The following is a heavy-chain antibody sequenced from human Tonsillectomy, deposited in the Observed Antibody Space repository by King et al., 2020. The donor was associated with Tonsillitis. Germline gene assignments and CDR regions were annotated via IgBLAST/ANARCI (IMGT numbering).Heavy chain of an antibody. CDR3: ARLADFWSNYTFDS. D-gene: IGHD3-3*01. J-gene: IGHJ4*02. Sequence: VTLKESGPVLVKPTETLTLTCTVSGFSLSDVRMGVGWIRQPPGKALEWLAFIFSNGGKSYSPSLKSSLSISKDTSNNQVVLTLANIDPVDTATYYCARLADFWSNYTFDSWGPGTLVTVSS. CDR2: IFSNGGK. V-gene: IGHV2-26*01. CDR1: GFSLSDVRMG.